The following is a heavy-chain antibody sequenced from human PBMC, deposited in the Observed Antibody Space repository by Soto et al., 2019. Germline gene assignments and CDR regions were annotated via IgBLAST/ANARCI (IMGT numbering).Heavy chain of an antibody. Sequence: QVQLQESGPGLVKPSETLSLTCTVSGGSISRYYWSWIRQPPGKGLEWIGYIYYSGRTNYNPSLKRRVTISVDTSKNQFSLKLSSVTAADTAVYYCARGYCSSTSCYIWDNWFDPWGQGTLVTVSS. CDR3: ARGYCSSTSCYIWDNWFDP. J-gene: IGHJ5*02. CDR2: IYYSGRT. CDR1: GGSISRYY. V-gene: IGHV4-59*01. D-gene: IGHD2-2*02.